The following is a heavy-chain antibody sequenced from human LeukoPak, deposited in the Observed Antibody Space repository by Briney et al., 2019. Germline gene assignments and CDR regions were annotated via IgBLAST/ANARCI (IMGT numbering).Heavy chain of an antibody. J-gene: IGHJ6*03. D-gene: IGHD5/OR15-5a*01. Sequence: PSVKVSCKASGGTFSSYAISWVRQAPGQGLEWMGGIIPIFGTANYAQKFQGRVTITTDESTSTAYMELSSLRSEDTAVYYCARDSDHSTSGYYYMDVWGKGTTVTVSS. CDR1: GGTFSSYA. CDR2: IIPIFGTA. CDR3: ARDSDHSTSGYYYMDV. V-gene: IGHV1-69*05.